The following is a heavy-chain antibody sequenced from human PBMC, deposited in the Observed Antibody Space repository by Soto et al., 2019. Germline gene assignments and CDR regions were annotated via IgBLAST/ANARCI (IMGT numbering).Heavy chain of an antibody. D-gene: IGHD3-22*01. CDR1: GFTFSSYG. CDR2: ISYDGSNK. CDR3: AKGGIVVITMFGMDV. Sequence: GGSLRLSCAASGFTFSSYGMHWVRQAPGKGLEWVAVISYDGSNKYYADSVKGRFTISRDNSKNTLYLQMNSLRAEDTAVYYCAKGGIVVITMFGMDVWGQGTTVTV. V-gene: IGHV3-30*18. J-gene: IGHJ6*02.